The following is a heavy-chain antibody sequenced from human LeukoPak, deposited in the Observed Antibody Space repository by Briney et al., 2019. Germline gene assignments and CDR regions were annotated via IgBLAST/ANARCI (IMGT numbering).Heavy chain of an antibody. CDR3: ARAALNWNFGVAGY. CDR2: ISYDGSNK. V-gene: IGHV3-30-3*01. J-gene: IGHJ4*02. CDR1: GFTFSSYA. Sequence: GGSLRLSCAASGFTFSSYAMHWVCQAPGKGLEWVAVISYDGSNKYYADSVKGRFTISRDNSKNTLYLQMNSLRAEDTAVYYCARAALNWNFGVAGYWGQGTLVTVSS. D-gene: IGHD1-7*01.